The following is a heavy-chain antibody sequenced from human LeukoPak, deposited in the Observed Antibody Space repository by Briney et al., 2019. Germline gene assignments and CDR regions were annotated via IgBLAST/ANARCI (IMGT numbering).Heavy chain of an antibody. CDR3: ARGRGIAVAAWFDP. V-gene: IGHV4-34*01. D-gene: IGHD6-19*01. J-gene: IGHJ5*02. CDR2: INHSGST. CDR1: GGSFSGYY. Sequence: SETLSLTCAVYGGSFSGYYWSWIRQPPGKGLEWIGEINHSGSTNYNPSLKSRVTISVDTSKNQFSLKLSSVTATDTAVYYCARGRGIAVAAWFDPWGQGTLVTVSS.